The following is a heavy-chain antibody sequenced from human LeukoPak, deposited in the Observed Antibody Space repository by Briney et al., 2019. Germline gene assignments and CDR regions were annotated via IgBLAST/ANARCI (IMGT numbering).Heavy chain of an antibody. V-gene: IGHV3-74*01. CDR1: GFTFSSYW. CDR2: INSDGSST. J-gene: IGHJ5*02. CDR3: ATGALYYDILTGYYNSGWFDP. Sequence: PGRSLRLSCAASGFTFSSYWMHWVRQAPGKGLVWVSRINSDGSSTSYADSVKGRFTISRDNAKNTLYLQMNSLRAEDTAVYYCATGALYYDILTGYYNSGWFDPWGQGTLVTVSS. D-gene: IGHD3-9*01.